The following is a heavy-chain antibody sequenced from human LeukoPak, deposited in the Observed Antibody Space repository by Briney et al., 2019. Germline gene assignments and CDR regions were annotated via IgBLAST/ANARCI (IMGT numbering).Heavy chain of an antibody. CDR2: IRYDGINK. J-gene: IGHJ6*03. V-gene: IGHV3-30*02. CDR3: AKAGRGGAITMVRGVKGDYYYMDV. D-gene: IGHD3-10*01. Sequence: PGGSLRLSCEASGFIFSSYGTHWVRQAPGKGREWVAFIRYDGINKYYADSVEGRFPISREHSKNTFYLKIHRVRAEDTAVYYCAKAGRGGAITMVRGVKGDYYYMDVWGKGTTVTISS. CDR1: GFIFSSYG.